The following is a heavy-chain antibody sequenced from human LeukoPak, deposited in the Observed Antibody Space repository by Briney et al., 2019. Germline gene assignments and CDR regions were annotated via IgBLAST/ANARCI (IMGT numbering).Heavy chain of an antibody. D-gene: IGHD6-25*01. V-gene: IGHV1-46*01. CDR3: ARVRSYGYPGYYFDY. CDR2: INPSGGST. CDR1: GYTFTSYY. J-gene: IGHJ4*02. Sequence: GASVKVSCKASGYTFTSYYMHWVRQAPGRGLEWMGLINPSGGSTSYAQTFQGRFTMTRDTSTSTVYMELSSLRSEDTAVYYCARVRSYGYPGYYFDYWGQGTLVTVSS.